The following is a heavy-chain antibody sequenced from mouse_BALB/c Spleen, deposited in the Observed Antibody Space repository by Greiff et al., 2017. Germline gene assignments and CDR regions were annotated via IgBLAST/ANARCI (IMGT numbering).Heavy chain of an antibody. J-gene: IGHJ3*01. CDR2: INPDSSTI. CDR1: GFDFSRYW. CDR3: ARPGGYGYDAWLAY. D-gene: IGHD2-2*01. V-gene: IGHV4-1*02. Sequence: EVQLQESGGGLVQPGGSLKLSCAASGFDFSRYWMSWVRQAPGKGLEWIGEINPDSSTINYTPSLKDKFIISRDNAKNTLYLQMSKVRSEDTALYYCARPGGYGYDAWLAYWGQGTLVTVSA.